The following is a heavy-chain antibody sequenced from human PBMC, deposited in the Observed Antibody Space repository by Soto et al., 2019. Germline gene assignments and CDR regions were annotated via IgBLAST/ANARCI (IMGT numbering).Heavy chain of an antibody. V-gene: IGHV3-66*01. CDR2: LSSGGSA. CDR3: VRGELRHSFDY. CDR1: GFTVSSNY. Sequence: EVQLVESGGGLVQPGGSLRLSCAASGFTVSSNYMRWVRQAPGKGLDWVSLLSSGGSAYYADSVKGRFTISRDTSKNTLTLQMNSLRVEDTAVYYCVRGELRHSFDYWGQGTLVTVSS. J-gene: IGHJ4*02. D-gene: IGHD1-7*01.